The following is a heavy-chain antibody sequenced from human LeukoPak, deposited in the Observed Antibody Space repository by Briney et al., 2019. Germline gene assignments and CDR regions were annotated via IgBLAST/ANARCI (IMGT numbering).Heavy chain of an antibody. D-gene: IGHD2-15*01. Sequence: SETLSLTCTVSGGSISSYYWSWIRQPPGKGLEWIGYIYYSGSTNYNPSLKSRVTISVDTSKNQFSLKLSCVTAADTAVYYCARDGSGYDYYYYMDVWGKGITVTVSS. V-gene: IGHV4-59*01. J-gene: IGHJ6*03. CDR3: ARDGSGYDYYYYMDV. CDR1: GGSISSYY. CDR2: IYYSGST.